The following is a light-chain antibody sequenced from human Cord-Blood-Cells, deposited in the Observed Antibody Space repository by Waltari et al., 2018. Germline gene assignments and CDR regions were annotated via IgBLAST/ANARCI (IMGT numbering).Light chain of an antibody. CDR3: CSYAGSYTFWV. Sequence: QSALTQPRSVSGSPGQSATISCTGTRSAVGGYNYVSWYQQHPGKAPKLMIYDVSKRPSGVPDRFSGSKSGNTASLTISGLQAEDEADYYCCSYAGSYTFWVFGGGTKLTVL. J-gene: IGLJ3*02. CDR2: DVS. V-gene: IGLV2-11*01. CDR1: RSAVGGYNY.